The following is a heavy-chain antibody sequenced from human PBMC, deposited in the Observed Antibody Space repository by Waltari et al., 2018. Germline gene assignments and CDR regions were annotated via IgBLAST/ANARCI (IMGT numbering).Heavy chain of an antibody. CDR1: GGTFSNYA. J-gene: IGHJ4*02. Sequence: QVQLVQSGTEVKKPGSSVKVSCKASGGTFSNYAFSWVRQAPGQGLEWMGRSIPMFGTANYARNFQGRVTITADESTSIAYMELSSLRSEDTAVYYCAREMYGDAAWYFDYWGQGTLVTVSS. D-gene: IGHD4-17*01. CDR3: AREMYGDAAWYFDY. CDR2: SIPMFGTA. V-gene: IGHV1-69*15.